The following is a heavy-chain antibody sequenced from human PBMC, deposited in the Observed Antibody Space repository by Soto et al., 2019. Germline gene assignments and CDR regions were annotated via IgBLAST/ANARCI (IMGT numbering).Heavy chain of an antibody. Sequence: GGSLRLSCAATGFTFSTYWMHWVRQGPGKGLVWVSRISTDGSSTTYADSVKGRFTISRDNAKNTLYLQMNSLSAEDTAVYYCARATGSNHPFDYWGQGTLVTVYS. V-gene: IGHV3-74*01. CDR2: ISTDGSST. CDR1: GFTFSTYW. J-gene: IGHJ4*02. CDR3: ARATGSNHPFDY. D-gene: IGHD2-2*01.